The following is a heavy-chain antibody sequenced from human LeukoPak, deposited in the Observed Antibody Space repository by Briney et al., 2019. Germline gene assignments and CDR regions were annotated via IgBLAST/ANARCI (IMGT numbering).Heavy chain of an antibody. J-gene: IGHJ4*02. CDR2: IRYDGSNK. V-gene: IGHV3-30*02. Sequence: PGGFLRLSCAASGFTFSSYGMHWVRQAPGKGLEWVAFIRYDGSNKYYADSVKGRFTISRDNSKNTLYLQMNSLRAEDTAVYYCAKDRRSWIVGAWWDYWGQGTLVTVSS. CDR1: GFTFSSYG. D-gene: IGHD1-26*01. CDR3: AKDRRSWIVGAWWDY.